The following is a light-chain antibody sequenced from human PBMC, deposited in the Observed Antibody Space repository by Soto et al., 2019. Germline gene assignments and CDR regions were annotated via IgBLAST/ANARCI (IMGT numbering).Light chain of an antibody. V-gene: IGKV3-11*01. CDR1: QSVSSY. CDR3: QQRSHWPPIT. J-gene: IGKJ5*01. CDR2: DAS. Sequence: EIVLTHSPATLSLCPWEIATLSCRASQSVSSYLASYQQKPGQAPRLLIYDASNRATVIPARFSGSGSGTDFTLTISSLEPEDFAVYYCQQRSHWPPITFGQGTRLEIK.